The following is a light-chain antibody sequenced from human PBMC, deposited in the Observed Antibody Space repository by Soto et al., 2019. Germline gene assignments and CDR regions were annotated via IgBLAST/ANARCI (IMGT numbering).Light chain of an antibody. CDR3: QQYNGWRYT. V-gene: IGKV3-15*01. CDR2: GAS. Sequence: EIVMTQSPATLSVSPGERATLSCRASQRISSSLAWYQLKPGQAPRLLIYGASTRATGIPARFSGSGSGTEFTLTISSLQSEDFAVYYCQQYNGWRYTFGQGTKLEIK. CDR1: QRISSS. J-gene: IGKJ2*01.